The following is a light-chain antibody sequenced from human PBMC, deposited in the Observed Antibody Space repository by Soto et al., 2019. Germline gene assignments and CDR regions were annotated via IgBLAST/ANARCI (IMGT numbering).Light chain of an antibody. CDR1: SSNIGSNY. Sequence: QSVLTQPPSASGTPGQRVTISCSGSSSNIGSNYVYWYQQLPGTAPKLLIYRNNQRPSGVPVRFSGSKSGTSASLAISGLRSEDEADYYCAAWDDSPSGVVFGGGTKLTVL. CDR3: AAWDDSPSGVV. CDR2: RNN. J-gene: IGLJ2*01. V-gene: IGLV1-47*01.